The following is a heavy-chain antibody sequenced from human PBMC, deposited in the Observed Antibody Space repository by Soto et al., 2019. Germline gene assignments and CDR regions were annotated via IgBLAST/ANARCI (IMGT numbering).Heavy chain of an antibody. CDR1: GFTFSSSW. CDR2: INSDGSTT. V-gene: IGHV3-74*01. CDR3: AREAVGWYFAL. Sequence: EVQLVESGGGLVQPGGSLRLSCAASGFTFSSSWMHWVRQAPGKGLVCVSRINSDGSTTTYADSVKGRFTISRDNAKNTLYLQMNSLRAEDTAVYYCAREAVGWYFALWGRGTLVTVSS. J-gene: IGHJ2*01. D-gene: IGHD2-15*01.